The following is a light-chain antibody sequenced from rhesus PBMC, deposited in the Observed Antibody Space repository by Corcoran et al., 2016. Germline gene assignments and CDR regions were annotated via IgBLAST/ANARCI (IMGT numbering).Light chain of an antibody. V-gene: IGKV2-72*01. Sequence: DILLTQTPLSLPITPGEPASISCRSNQTLLHNNGHTYLHWSLQKPGQSPQLLVYGGSKRATGVPDRFSGGGSGSDFTLTINKVEAGVAGVYYCQQAMDFPFTFGPGTKLDLK. CDR2: GGS. CDR1: QTLLHNNGHTY. CDR3: QQAMDFPFT. J-gene: IGKJ3*01.